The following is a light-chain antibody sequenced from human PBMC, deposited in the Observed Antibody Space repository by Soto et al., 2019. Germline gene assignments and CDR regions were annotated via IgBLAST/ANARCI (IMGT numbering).Light chain of an antibody. CDR1: SSDVGSYNL. J-gene: IGLJ2*01. CDR2: EGS. CDR3: CSYAGSSTPVV. Sequence: QAVLTQPASVSGSPGQSITISCTGTSSDVGSYNLVSWYQQHPGKAPKLMIFEGSQRPSGVSNRFSGSKSGNTASLTISGLQAEDEADYYCCSYAGSSTPVVFGGGTKVTVL. V-gene: IGLV2-23*01.